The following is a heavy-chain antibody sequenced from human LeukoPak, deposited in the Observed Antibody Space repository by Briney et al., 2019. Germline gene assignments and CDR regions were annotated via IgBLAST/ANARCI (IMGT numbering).Heavy chain of an antibody. D-gene: IGHD1-26*01. Sequence: ASVKVSCTASGYTFTSYGISWVRQAPGQGLEWMGWISAYNGNTNYAQKLQGRVTMTTDTSTSTAYMELRSLRSDDTAVYYCARPLSGSYYQADAFDIWGQGTMVTVSS. CDR2: ISAYNGNT. V-gene: IGHV1-18*01. J-gene: IGHJ3*02. CDR1: GYTFTSYG. CDR3: ARPLSGSYYQADAFDI.